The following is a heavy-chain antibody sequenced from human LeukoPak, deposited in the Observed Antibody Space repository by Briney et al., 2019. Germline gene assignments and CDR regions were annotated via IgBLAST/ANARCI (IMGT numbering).Heavy chain of an antibody. J-gene: IGHJ3*02. Sequence: GGSLRLSCAASGFTFSSYAMTWVRQAPGKGLEWVSAISASGGNTYYADSVKGRFTISRDSSKNTLYLQMNSLRAEDTAVYYCARESLYYYDSRIWGQGTMVTVSS. CDR2: ISASGGNT. D-gene: IGHD3-22*01. V-gene: IGHV3-23*01. CDR3: ARESLYYYDSRI. CDR1: GFTFSSYA.